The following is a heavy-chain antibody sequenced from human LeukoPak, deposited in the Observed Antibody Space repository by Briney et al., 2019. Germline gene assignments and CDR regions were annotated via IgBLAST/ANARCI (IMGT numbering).Heavy chain of an antibody. J-gene: IGHJ4*02. CDR3: ARVRDSSGYYYVLPDY. CDR1: GFTFSSYS. Sequence: GGSLRLSCAASGFTFSSYSMNWVRQAPGKGLEWVSYISSSSTIYYADSVKGRFTISRDNSKNTLYLQMNSLRAEDTAVYYCARVRDSSGYYYVLPDYWGQGTLVTVSS. D-gene: IGHD3-22*01. CDR2: ISSSSTI. V-gene: IGHV3-48*01.